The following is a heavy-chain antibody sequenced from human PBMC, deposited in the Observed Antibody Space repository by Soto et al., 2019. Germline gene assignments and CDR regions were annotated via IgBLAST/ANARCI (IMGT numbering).Heavy chain of an antibody. V-gene: IGHV3-9*01. D-gene: IGHD3-10*01. CDR3: AKDRGASPHSASQYFDP. Sequence: EVQLVESGGGLVQPGRSLRLSCVASGFSFDGYAMHWVRQAPGKGLEWILGVNWNGNTKAYADSVRGRFTVSRDNAKNSLSLEMNSLTNEDTALYYCAKDRGASPHSASQYFDPWGQGTQVTVSS. J-gene: IGHJ4*02. CDR2: VNWNGNTK. CDR1: GFSFDGYA.